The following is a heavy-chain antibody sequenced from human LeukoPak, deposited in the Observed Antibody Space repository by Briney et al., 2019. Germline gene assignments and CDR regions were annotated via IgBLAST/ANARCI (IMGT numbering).Heavy chain of an antibody. CDR3: ARHVWQLVHSESAFDI. V-gene: IGHV4-39*01. Sequence: PSETLSLTCTVSGGSISSSSYYWGWIRQPPGKGLEWIGSIYYSGSTNYNPSFKSRVTISVDTSKNQFSLKLTSVTAADTAVYYCARHVWQLVHSESAFDIWGQGTMVTVSS. J-gene: IGHJ3*02. CDR2: IYYSGST. D-gene: IGHD3-16*01. CDR1: GGSISSSSYY.